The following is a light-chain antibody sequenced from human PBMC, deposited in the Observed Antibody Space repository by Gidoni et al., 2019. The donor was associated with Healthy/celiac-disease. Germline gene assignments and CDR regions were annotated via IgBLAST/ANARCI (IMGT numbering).Light chain of an antibody. V-gene: IGKV3-20*01. J-gene: IGKJ3*01. Sequence: EIVLTQSPGTLSLSPGERATLSCRASQSVSSSYLAWYQLKPGQAPRLLIYGASSRATGIPDRFSGSGSGTDFTLTISRLEPEDFAVYYCQQYGGLFTFGPGTKVDIK. CDR2: GAS. CDR1: QSVSSSY. CDR3: QQYGGLFT.